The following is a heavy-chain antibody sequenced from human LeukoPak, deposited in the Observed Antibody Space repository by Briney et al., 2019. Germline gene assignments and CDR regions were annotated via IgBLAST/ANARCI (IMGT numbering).Heavy chain of an antibody. J-gene: IGHJ4*02. V-gene: IGHV1-24*01. D-gene: IGHD5-18*01. Sequence: ASVKVSCKVSGYTLTELSMHWVRQAPGKGLEWMGGFDPEDGETIYAQKFQGRVTMTEDTSTDTAYMELSSLRSEVTAVYYCATGYSYGQGSDYWGQGTLVTVSS. CDR2: FDPEDGET. CDR3: ATGYSYGQGSDY. CDR1: GYTLTELS.